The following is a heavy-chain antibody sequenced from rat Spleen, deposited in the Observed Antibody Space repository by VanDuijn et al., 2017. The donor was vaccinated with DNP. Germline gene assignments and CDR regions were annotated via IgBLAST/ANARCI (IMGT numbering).Heavy chain of an antibody. CDR2: ISTSGEYT. CDR1: GFTFSDYN. Sequence: EVQMVESGGGLVQPGRSLKLSCAASGFTFSDYNMAWVRQAPTKGLEWVATISTSGEYTHYRDSVKGRFTISRDNAKNSQYLQMDSLRSEDTATYYCARPDYWGQGVMVTVSS. J-gene: IGHJ2*01. CDR3: ARPDY. V-gene: IGHV5S13*01.